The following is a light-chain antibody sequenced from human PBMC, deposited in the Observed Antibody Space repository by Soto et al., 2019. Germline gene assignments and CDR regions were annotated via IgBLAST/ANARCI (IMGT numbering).Light chain of an antibody. Sequence: EIVMTQSPVTLSVSPGERATLSCRASQSVSSNLAWYQQKPGQAPRLLIYGASTRATGVPARFSGNGSGTEFTLTISSLQSEDLALYYCQQYNDWPPLTFGGGTKVEI. CDR1: QSVSSN. J-gene: IGKJ4*01. V-gene: IGKV3-15*01. CDR3: QQYNDWPPLT. CDR2: GAS.